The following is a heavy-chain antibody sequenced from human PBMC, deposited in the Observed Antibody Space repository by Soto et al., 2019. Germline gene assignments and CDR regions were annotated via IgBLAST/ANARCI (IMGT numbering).Heavy chain of an antibody. J-gene: IGHJ4*02. CDR2: IYHSGAT. CDR1: GESIDTAGYY. CDR3: SRGDY. Sequence: PSETLSLTCTVSGESIDTAGYYWTWIRQRSGRGLEWLGFIYHSGATYYSSSMKSRLSISIDRSQNQFSLKVTSVTAADTAVYFCSRGDYWGQGMLVTVSS. V-gene: IGHV4-31*03.